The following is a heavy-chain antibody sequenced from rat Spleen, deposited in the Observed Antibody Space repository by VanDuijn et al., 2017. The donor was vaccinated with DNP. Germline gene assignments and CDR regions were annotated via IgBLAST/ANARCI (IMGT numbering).Heavy chain of an antibody. CDR3: TRDDIGTTRFDY. J-gene: IGHJ2*01. CDR2: IQGDGNT. CDR1: GFSLTNFG. D-gene: IGHD1-5*01. Sequence: QVQLKESGPGLVQPSQTLSLTCTVSGFSLTNFGVSWVRQPPGKGLEWMGRIQGDGNTDYNSALKSRLSISRDNSKSQVFLKMNRQQTEDTAIYFCTRDDIGTTRFDYWGQGVMVTVSS. V-gene: IGHV2-19*01.